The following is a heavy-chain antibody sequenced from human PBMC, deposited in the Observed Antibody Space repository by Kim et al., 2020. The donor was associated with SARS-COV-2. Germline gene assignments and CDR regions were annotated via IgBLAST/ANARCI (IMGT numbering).Heavy chain of an antibody. D-gene: IGHD3-22*01. J-gene: IGHJ4*02. V-gene: IGHV4-59*01. CDR3: ARKRADSSGFIDY. Sequence: NHSPSLKSRVTIAVHTSKTQFFLMLTSVTAADTAVYYCARKRADSSGFIDYWGQGVLVTVSS.